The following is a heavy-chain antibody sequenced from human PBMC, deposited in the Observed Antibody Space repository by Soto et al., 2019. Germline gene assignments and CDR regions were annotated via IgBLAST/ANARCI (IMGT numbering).Heavy chain of an antibody. CDR2: IKEDGAEK. V-gene: IGHV3-7*03. Sequence: HPGGSLRLSCAASGITTSTYWMGWFRQAPGRGLEWVATIKEDGAEKYYMDSLKGRFTISRDNAINSLYLQMSSLRAEDTAVYFCVTGAHADYWGQGTLVTVSS. CDR3: VTGAHADY. CDR1: GITTSTYW. D-gene: IGHD3-10*01. J-gene: IGHJ4*02.